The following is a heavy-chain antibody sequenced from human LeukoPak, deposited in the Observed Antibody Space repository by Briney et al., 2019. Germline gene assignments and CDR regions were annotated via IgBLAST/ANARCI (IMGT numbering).Heavy chain of an antibody. CDR1: GCTFTSYD. V-gene: IGHV1-8*01. J-gene: IGHJ4*02. CDR2: MNHYSGKT. CDR3: ARGTGHCSSTSCYKGKDY. Sequence: GASVKVSFKASGCTFTSYDINWVGPATGQELEWMGWMNHYSGKTGYAHKFQGRVTMTRNTSISTAYMELSSLRSEDTAVYYCARGTGHCSSTSCYKGKDYWGQGTLVTVSS. D-gene: IGHD2-2*02.